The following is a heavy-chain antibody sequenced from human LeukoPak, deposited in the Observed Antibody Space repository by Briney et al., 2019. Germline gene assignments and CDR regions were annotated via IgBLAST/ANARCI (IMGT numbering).Heavy chain of an antibody. Sequence: ASVKVSCKASGGTFSSYAISWVRQAPGQGLEWMGILNPSGGGTSYAQKFQGRVTMTRDTSTSTVYMELSSLRSEDTAVYYCARGGGEDTGMIHDYWGQGTLVTVSS. D-gene: IGHD5-18*01. J-gene: IGHJ4*02. CDR3: ARGGGEDTGMIHDY. CDR2: LNPSGGGT. CDR1: GGTFSSYA. V-gene: IGHV1-46*01.